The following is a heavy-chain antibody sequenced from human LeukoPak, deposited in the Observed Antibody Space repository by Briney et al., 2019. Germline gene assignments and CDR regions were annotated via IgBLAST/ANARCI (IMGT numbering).Heavy chain of an antibody. Sequence: GGSLRLSCAASGFTFSNYWVSWVRQAPGKGLEWISYISRSGDTIYYADSVKGRFTISRDNANNSLYLQMNSLRDEDTAVYFCARLLKYYYDSSGYGEDWYFDLWGRGTLVTVSS. J-gene: IGHJ2*01. CDR1: GFTFSNYW. D-gene: IGHD3-22*01. CDR3: ARLLKYYYDSSGYGEDWYFDL. CDR2: ISRSGDTI. V-gene: IGHV3-48*02.